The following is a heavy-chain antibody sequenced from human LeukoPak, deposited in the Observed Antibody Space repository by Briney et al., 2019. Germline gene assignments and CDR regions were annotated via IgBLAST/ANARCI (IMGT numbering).Heavy chain of an antibody. D-gene: IGHD2-2*01. V-gene: IGHV3-74*01. J-gene: IGHJ4*02. Sequence: GGSLRLSCAASGFTFSSYWLHWVRQAPGKGLVWVSRIKGDERSTNYADSVKGRFTISRVNAKNTVYLEMNSLRAEDTAVYYCVRGQLWSYYHDYWGQGTLVTVSS. CDR2: IKGDERST. CDR3: VRGQLWSYYHDY. CDR1: GFTFSSYW.